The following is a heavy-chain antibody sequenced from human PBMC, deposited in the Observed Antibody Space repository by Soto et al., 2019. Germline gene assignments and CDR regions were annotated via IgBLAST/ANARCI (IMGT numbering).Heavy chain of an antibody. CDR1: GFTFDDYA. Sequence: PGGSLRLSCAASGFTFDDYAMHWVRQVPGKGLEWVSGINWNSGSIGYADSVKGRFAISRDNAKNSLHLQMNSLRAEDTAFYYCVKDESINWYSGNFRQWGQGTLVTVSS. J-gene: IGHJ1*01. CDR3: VKDESINWYSGNFRQ. CDR2: INWNSGSI. D-gene: IGHD6-13*01. V-gene: IGHV3-9*01.